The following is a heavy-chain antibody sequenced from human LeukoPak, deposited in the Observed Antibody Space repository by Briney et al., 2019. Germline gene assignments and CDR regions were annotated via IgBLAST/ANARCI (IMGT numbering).Heavy chain of an antibody. J-gene: IGHJ4*02. CDR3: AARPPGSSSGFDY. CDR1: GFTFSNFG. D-gene: IGHD1-26*01. CDR2: ISYDGSNK. V-gene: IGHV3-30*03. Sequence: PGGSLRLSCAASGFTFSNFGMHWVCQAPGKGLEWEADISYDGSNKYYADSVKGRFTISRDNSKNTLYLQMNSLRAEDTAVYYCAARPPGSSSGFDYWGQGTLVTVSS.